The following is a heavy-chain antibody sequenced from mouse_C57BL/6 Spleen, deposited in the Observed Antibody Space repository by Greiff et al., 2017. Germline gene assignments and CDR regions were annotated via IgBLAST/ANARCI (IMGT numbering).Heavy chain of an antibody. V-gene: IGHV1-50*01. Sequence: VQLQQPGAELVKPGASVKLSCKASGYTFTSYWMQWVKQRPGQGLEWIGEIDPSDSYTNYNQKFKGKATLTVDTSSSTAYMQLSSLTSEDSAVYYCAYYDYHYAMDYWGQGTSVTVSS. CDR1: GYTFTSYW. CDR3: AYYDYHYAMDY. J-gene: IGHJ4*01. CDR2: IDPSDSYT. D-gene: IGHD2-4*01.